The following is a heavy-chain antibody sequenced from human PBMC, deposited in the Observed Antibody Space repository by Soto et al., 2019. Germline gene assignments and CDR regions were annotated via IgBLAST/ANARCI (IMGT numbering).Heavy chain of an antibody. CDR2: IYYSGST. V-gene: IGHV4-30-4*01. CDR3: ARLTYCISTSCLTSGFDY. Sequence: SETLSLTCTVSGGCISSGDYYWSWIRQPPGKGLEWIGYIYYSGSTYYNPSLKSRVTISVDTSKNQFSLKLSSVTAADTAVYYCARLTYCISTSCLTSGFDYWGQGTLVTVSS. D-gene: IGHD2-2*01. J-gene: IGHJ4*02. CDR1: GGCISSGDYY.